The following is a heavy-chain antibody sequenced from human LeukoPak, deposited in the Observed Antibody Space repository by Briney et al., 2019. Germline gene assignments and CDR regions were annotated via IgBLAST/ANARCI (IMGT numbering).Heavy chain of an antibody. CDR2: ISYDGSNK. CDR3: AREQQLVPFDY. CDR1: GFTFSSYA. V-gene: IGHV3-30-3*01. D-gene: IGHD6-6*01. J-gene: IGHJ4*02. Sequence: PGGSLRLSCAASGFTFSSYAMSWVRQAPGKGLEWVAVISYDGSNKYYADSVKGRFTISRDNSKNTLYLQMNSLRAEDTAVYYCAREQQLVPFDYWGQGTLVTVSS.